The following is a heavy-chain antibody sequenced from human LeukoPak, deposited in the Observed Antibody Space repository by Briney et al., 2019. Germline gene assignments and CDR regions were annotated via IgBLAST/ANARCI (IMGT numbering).Heavy chain of an antibody. Sequence: SVKVSCKASGGTFSSYAISWVRQAPGQGLEWMGGIIPIFGTANYAQKFQGRVTITADESTSTAYMELSSLRSEDTAVYYCASPPLEYCGGGSCYSYFQHWGQGTLVTVSS. CDR3: ASPPLEYCGGGSCYSYFQH. J-gene: IGHJ1*01. CDR2: IIPIFGTA. V-gene: IGHV1-69*13. D-gene: IGHD2-15*01. CDR1: GGTFSSYA.